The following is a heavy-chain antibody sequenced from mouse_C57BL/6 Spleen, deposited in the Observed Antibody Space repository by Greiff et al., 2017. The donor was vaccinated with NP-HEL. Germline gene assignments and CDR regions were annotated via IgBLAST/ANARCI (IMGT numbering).Heavy chain of an antibody. V-gene: IGHV1-18*01. J-gene: IGHJ4*01. Sequence: VQLQQSGPELVKPGASVKIPCKASGYTFTDYHMDWVKQSPGKSLEWIGDINPNNGGTIYNQKFKGKATLTVDKSSSTAYMELRSLTSEDTAVYYCARSGGLRRDYAMDYWGQGTSVTVSS. CDR2: INPNNGGT. CDR1: GYTFTDYH. D-gene: IGHD2-4*01. CDR3: ARSGGLRRDYAMDY.